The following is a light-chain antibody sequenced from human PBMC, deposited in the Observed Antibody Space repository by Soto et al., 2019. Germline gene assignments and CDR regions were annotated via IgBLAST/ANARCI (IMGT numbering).Light chain of an antibody. CDR3: QQYGGSTRT. J-gene: IGKJ1*01. Sequence: IVLTQSPVTLSFSPGETATLSCRASQSVTTQLAWYQQKRGRAPRLIIHGASRRATGIPDRISGSGSGTDFTLTISRVEPEDVAVYYCQQYGGSTRTFGQGTKVDIK. CDR1: QSVTTQ. V-gene: IGKV3-20*01. CDR2: GAS.